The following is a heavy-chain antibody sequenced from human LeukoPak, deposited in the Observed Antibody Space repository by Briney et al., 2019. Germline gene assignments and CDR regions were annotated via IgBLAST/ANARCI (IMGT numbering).Heavy chain of an antibody. D-gene: IGHD6-19*01. CDR1: GGSFSGYY. V-gene: IGHV4-34*01. Sequence: SETLSLTCAVYGGSFSGYYWSWLRQPPGKGLEWIGEINHSGSTNYNPSLKSRVTISVDTSKNQFSLKLSSVTAADTAVYYCARLSRYSSGSPDYWGQGTLVTVSS. CDR2: INHSGST. CDR3: ARLSRYSSGSPDY. J-gene: IGHJ4*02.